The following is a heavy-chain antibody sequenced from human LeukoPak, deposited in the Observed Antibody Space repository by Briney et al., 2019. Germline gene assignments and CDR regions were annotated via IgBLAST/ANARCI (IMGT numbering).Heavy chain of an antibody. CDR1: GGSISSYY. Sequence: SETLSLTCTVSGGSISSYYWSWLRQPPGKGLEWIGYIYYSGNTNYNPSLKSRVTISVDTSKNQFSLKKNSVTAADTAVYYCARGGYYGLGNDFRFDPWGQGTLVTVAS. CDR2: IYYSGNT. J-gene: IGHJ5*02. V-gene: IGHV4-59*01. D-gene: IGHD3-10*01. CDR3: ARGGYYGLGNDFRFDP.